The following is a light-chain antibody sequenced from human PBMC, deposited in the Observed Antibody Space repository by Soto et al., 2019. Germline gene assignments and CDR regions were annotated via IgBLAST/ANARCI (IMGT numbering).Light chain of an antibody. J-gene: IGKJ1*01. CDR2: WAS. CDR1: QSILYTPNNNNY. V-gene: IGKV4-1*01. Sequence: DIVMTQSPDSLAVSLGERATINCKSSQSILYTPNNNNYLAWFQQKPGQPPRLLIYWASTRESGVPDRFSGSGSGTDFTHTISSLQAEDVAVYYCQQYYNTFPTFGQGTKVEIK. CDR3: QQYYNTFPT.